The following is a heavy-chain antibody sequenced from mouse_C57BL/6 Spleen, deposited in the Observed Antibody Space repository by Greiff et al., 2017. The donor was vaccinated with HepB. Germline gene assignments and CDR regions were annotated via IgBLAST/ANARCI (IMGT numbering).Heavy chain of an antibody. CDR2: INPSTGGT. Sequence: VHVKQSGPELVKPGASVKISCKASGYSFTGYYMNWVKQSPEKSLEWIGEINPSTGGTTYNQKFKAKATLTVDKSSSTAYMQLKSLTSEDSAVYYCAREYYDYDAWFAYWGQGTLVTVSA. J-gene: IGHJ3*01. D-gene: IGHD2-4*01. CDR1: GYSFTGYY. CDR3: AREYYDYDAWFAY. V-gene: IGHV1-42*01.